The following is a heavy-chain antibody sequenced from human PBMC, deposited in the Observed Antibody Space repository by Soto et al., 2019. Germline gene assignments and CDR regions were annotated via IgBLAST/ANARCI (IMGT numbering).Heavy chain of an antibody. CDR2: INTNTGNP. Sequence: GSVKVSCKASGYTFTSYAMNWVRQAPGRGLEWMGWINTNTGNPTYAQGFTGRFVFSLDTSVSTAYLQICSLKAADTAVYYCARGRSGRIPPSPGMDVWGQGTTVTVYS. CDR1: GYTFTSYA. V-gene: IGHV7-4-1*01. CDR3: ARGRSGRIPPSPGMDV. J-gene: IGHJ6*02. D-gene: IGHD3-10*01.